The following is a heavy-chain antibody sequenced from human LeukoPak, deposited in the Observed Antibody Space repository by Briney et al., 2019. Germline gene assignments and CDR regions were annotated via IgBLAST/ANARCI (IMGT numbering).Heavy chain of an antibody. CDR3: ARDWAAASHSRAEKEGDY. CDR2: INPSGGST. D-gene: IGHD6-13*01. CDR1: GYTFTGYY. V-gene: IGHV1-46*01. J-gene: IGHJ4*02. Sequence: ASVKVSCKASGYTFTGYYMHWVRQAPGQGLEWMGIINPSGGSTSYAQKFQGRVTMTRDTSTSTVYMELSSLRSEDTAVYYCARDWAAASHSRAEKEGDYWGQGTLVTVSS.